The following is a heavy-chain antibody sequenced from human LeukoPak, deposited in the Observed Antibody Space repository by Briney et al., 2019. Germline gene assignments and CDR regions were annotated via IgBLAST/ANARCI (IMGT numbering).Heavy chain of an antibody. V-gene: IGHV3-11*06. Sequence: GGSLRLSCAASGFTFSDYYMSWIRQAPGKGLEWLSYINPTSGYTPYADSVRGRFTISRDNAKNSLYLQMNSLTAEDTALYYCARDPALGKFDYWGQGTLVTVSS. CDR1: GFTFSDYY. CDR3: ARDPALGKFDY. CDR2: INPTSGYT. D-gene: IGHD7-27*01. J-gene: IGHJ4*02.